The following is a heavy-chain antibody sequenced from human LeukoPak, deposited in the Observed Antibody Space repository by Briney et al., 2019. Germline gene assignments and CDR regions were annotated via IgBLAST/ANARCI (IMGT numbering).Heavy chain of an antibody. CDR2: ISSSSSYI. J-gene: IGHJ4*02. CDR3: ARISSGWYDPFDY. CDR1: GFTFSSYS. D-gene: IGHD6-19*01. V-gene: IGHV3-21*01. Sequence: GGSLRLPCGASGFTFSSYSMNWVRQAPGKGLEWVSSISSSSSYIYYADSVKGRFTISRDNAKNSLYLQMNSLRAEDTAVYYCARISSGWYDPFDYWGQGTLVTVSS.